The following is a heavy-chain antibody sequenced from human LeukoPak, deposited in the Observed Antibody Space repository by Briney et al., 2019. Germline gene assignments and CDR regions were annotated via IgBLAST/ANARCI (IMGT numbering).Heavy chain of an antibody. CDR1: GGSFSPYY. V-gene: IGHV4-39*07. Sequence: SETLSLTCAVYGGSFSPYYWGWIRQPPGKGLEWIGSIYYTGSTYYSPSLKSRVTISLDTSKNQFSLKLRSVTAADTAVYYCAREDMVREGIYYFDYWGQGTLVTVPS. J-gene: IGHJ4*02. CDR3: AREDMVREGIYYFDY. D-gene: IGHD3-10*01. CDR2: IYYTGST.